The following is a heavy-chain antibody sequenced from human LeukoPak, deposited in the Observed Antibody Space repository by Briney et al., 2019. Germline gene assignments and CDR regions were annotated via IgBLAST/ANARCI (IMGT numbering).Heavy chain of an antibody. CDR3: ARDKLRFLELGVGAFDI. J-gene: IGHJ3*02. V-gene: IGHV1-18*01. Sequence: GASVTVSCTASGYTFTSYGISWVRQAPGQGLEWMGWISAYNGNTNYAQKLQGRVTMTTDTSTSTAYMELRSLRSDDTAVYYCARDKLRFLELGVGAFDIWGQGTMVTVSS. D-gene: IGHD3-3*01. CDR2: ISAYNGNT. CDR1: GYTFTSYG.